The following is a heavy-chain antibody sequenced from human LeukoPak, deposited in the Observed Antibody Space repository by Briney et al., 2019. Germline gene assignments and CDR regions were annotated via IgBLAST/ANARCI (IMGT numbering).Heavy chain of an antibody. Sequence: GGSLRLSCAASGFTVSSNYMGWVRQAPGKGLEWVSVIYSGGSTYYADSVKGRFTISRDNSKNTLYLQMNSLRAEDTAVYYCARGPSIAAAGTGDYWGQGTLVTVSS. CDR2: IYSGGST. CDR3: ARGPSIAAAGTGDY. D-gene: IGHD6-13*01. CDR1: GFTVSSNY. V-gene: IGHV3-53*01. J-gene: IGHJ4*02.